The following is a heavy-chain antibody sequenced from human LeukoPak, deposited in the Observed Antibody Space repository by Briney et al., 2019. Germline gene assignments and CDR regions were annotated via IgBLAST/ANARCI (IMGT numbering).Heavy chain of an antibody. Sequence: GASVKVSCKASGYTFTSYAMNWVRQAPGQGPEWMGWINGNSGGTKYAQKFQGRVTMTRDTSISTAYMELSRLRSDDTAVYYCARDLGRTAITVTRYYYYYMDVWGKGTTVTISS. D-gene: IGHD4-17*01. CDR1: GYTFTSYA. V-gene: IGHV1-2*02. J-gene: IGHJ6*03. CDR3: ARDLGRTAITVTRYYYYYMDV. CDR2: INGNSGGT.